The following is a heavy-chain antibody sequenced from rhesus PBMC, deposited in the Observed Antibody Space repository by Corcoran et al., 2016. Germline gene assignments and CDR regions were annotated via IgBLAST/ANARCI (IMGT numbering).Heavy chain of an antibody. Sequence: EVQLVQSGAEVKRPGESLKISCKTSGYSFTSYWISWVRRLPGKGLEGMGAIDPSDSDTRYSPSFQGQVTISADKSISTTYLQWSSLKASDSATYYCAKIHSGGWSGSFDYWGQGVLVTVSS. V-gene: IGHV5-2*01. CDR3: AKIHSGGWSGSFDY. CDR1: GYSFTSYW. J-gene: IGHJ4*01. CDR2: IDPSDSDT. D-gene: IGHD6-37*01.